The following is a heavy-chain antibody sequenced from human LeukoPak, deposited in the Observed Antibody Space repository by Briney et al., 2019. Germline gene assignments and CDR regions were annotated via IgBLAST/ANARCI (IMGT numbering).Heavy chain of an antibody. D-gene: IGHD3-3*01. CDR3: AKAPVTIYYYYGMDV. V-gene: IGHV3-23*01. CDR2: ISSGGGST. J-gene: IGHJ6*02. Sequence: GGSLRLSCAASGFTFADYAMQWVRQAPGKGLEWVSAISSGGGSTYYAESVKGRFTISRDNSKNMLYLQVNSLRAEDTAVYYCAKAPVTIYYYYGMDVWGQGTTVTVSS. CDR1: GFTFADYA.